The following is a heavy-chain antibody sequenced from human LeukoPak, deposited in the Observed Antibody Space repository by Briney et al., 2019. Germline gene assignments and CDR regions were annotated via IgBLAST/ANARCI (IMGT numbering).Heavy chain of an antibody. Sequence: TGRSLRLSCAASGFTFSSYAMHWVRQAPGKGLEWVAVISYDGSNKYYADSVKGRFTISRDNSKNTLYLQMHSLRAEDTAVYYCATPVVVTARGGQGTLVTVSS. J-gene: IGHJ1*01. D-gene: IGHD2-21*02. CDR1: GFTFSSYA. CDR2: ISYDGSNK. CDR3: ATPVVVTAR. V-gene: IGHV3-30*01.